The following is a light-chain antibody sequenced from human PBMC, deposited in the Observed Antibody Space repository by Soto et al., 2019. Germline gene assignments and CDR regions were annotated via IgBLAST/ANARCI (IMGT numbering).Light chain of an antibody. V-gene: IGKV4-1*01. J-gene: IGKJ1*01. CDR2: WAS. CDR3: QQYYSTPRT. CDR1: QGVLFLSNHKDY. Sequence: IVMTQAPGTLAGFPGARATIHRQFRQGVLFLSNHKDYLAWYQQKPGQPPKLLIRWASTRELGVPDRISGSGSGTDFTLTISSLQAEDVAIYYSQQYYSTPRTFGQGTKVEIK.